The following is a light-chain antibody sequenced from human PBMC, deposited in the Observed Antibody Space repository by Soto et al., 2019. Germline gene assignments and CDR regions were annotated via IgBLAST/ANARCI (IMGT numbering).Light chain of an antibody. V-gene: IGLV1-40*01. Sequence: QPVLTQPPSVSGAPGQRVTISCTGSSSNIGAGYDVHWYQQLPGTAPKLLIYGHTNRPSGVPDRFSGSKSGTSASLAITGLQAEDEADYYCQSFDSSLSGVLFGGGTKLTVL. CDR2: GHT. CDR3: QSFDSSLSGVL. J-gene: IGLJ2*01. CDR1: SSNIGAGYD.